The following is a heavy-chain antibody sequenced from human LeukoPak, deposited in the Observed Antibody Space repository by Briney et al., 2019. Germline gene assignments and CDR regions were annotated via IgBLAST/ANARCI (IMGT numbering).Heavy chain of an antibody. J-gene: IGHJ4*02. V-gene: IGHV3-30*02. CDR3: ARDTHYDSSGYYYVDYFDY. Sequence: GGSLRLSCAASGFTFSSYGMHWVRQAPGKGLEWVAFIRYDGSNKYYADSVKGRFTISRDNAKNSLYLQMNSLRAEDTAVYYCARDTHYDSSGYYYVDYFDYWGQGTLVTVSS. CDR1: GFTFSSYG. CDR2: IRYDGSNK. D-gene: IGHD3-22*01.